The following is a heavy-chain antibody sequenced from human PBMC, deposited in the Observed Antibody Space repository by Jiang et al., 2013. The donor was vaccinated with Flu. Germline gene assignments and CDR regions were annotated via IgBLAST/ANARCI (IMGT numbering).Heavy chain of an antibody. J-gene: IGHJ6*04. D-gene: IGHD3-10*01. CDR3: ARAAIQYYYGSGDGMDV. CDR2: IYHSGST. Sequence: GSGLVKPSETLSLTCAVSGYSISSGYYWGWIRQPPGKGLEWIGSIYHSGSTYYNPSLKSRVTISVDTSKNQFSLKLSSVTAADTAVYYCARAAIQYYYGSGDGMDVWGKGTTVTVSS. CDR1: GYSISSGYY. V-gene: IGHV4-38-2*01.